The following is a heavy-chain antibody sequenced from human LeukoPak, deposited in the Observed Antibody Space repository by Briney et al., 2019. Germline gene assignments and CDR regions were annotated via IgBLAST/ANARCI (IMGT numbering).Heavy chain of an antibody. CDR1: GGSIGASINSPNW. Sequence: SGTLSLTCAVSGGSIGASINSPNWWSWVRQPPGKGLEWIGEIFHSGSTNYNPSLKSRVTMSVDKSKNQFSLKLSSVTAADTAVYYCARLPLTVGATQHGAFDIWGQGTMVTVSS. J-gene: IGHJ3*02. V-gene: IGHV4-4*02. CDR3: ARLPLTVGATQHGAFDI. D-gene: IGHD1-26*01. CDR2: IFHSGST.